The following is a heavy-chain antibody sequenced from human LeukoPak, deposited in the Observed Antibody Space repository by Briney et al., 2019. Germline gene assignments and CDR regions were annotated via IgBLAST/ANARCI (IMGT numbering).Heavy chain of an antibody. D-gene: IGHD3-10*01. CDR2: IYYSGST. CDR3: ARHYYGPGDFDY. V-gene: IGHV4-59*08. Sequence: SETLSLTCTVSGGSISSYYWSWIRQPPGKGLEWIGYIYYSGSTNYNPSLKSRVTISVDTSKNQFSLKLSSVTAADTAVYYCARHYYGPGDFDYWGQGTLVTVSS. CDR1: GGSISSYY. J-gene: IGHJ4*02.